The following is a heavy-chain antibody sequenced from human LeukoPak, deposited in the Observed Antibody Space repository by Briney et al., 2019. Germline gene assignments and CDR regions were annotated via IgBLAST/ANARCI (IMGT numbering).Heavy chain of an antibody. CDR1: GGSVSSAGYY. D-gene: IGHD2-2*01. CDR2: IYYRGST. J-gene: IGHJ4*02. V-gene: IGHV4-31*03. CDR3: ARATGYCGRSSCYSLDY. Sequence: PSQTLSLTCTVSGGSVSSAGYYWSWIRQHPGKALEWIGYIYYRGSTYFTPSLKSRVTISVDTSANQFSLKLSSVTAADTAVYYCARATGYCGRSSCYSLDYWGQGTLVTVSS.